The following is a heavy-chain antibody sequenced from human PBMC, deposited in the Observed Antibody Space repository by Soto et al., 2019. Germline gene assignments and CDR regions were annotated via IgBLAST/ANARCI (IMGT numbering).Heavy chain of an antibody. CDR3: FGEYYYDFWSGYSTKSYYGMDV. V-gene: IGHV4-39*01. CDR1: GGSISSSSYY. D-gene: IGHD3-3*01. Sequence: SETLSLTCTVSGGSISSSSYYWGWIRQPPGKGLEWIGSIYYSGSTYYNPSLKSRVTISVDTSKNQFSLKLSSVTAADTAVYYCFGEYYYDFWSGYSTKSYYGMDVWGQGTTVTVSS. J-gene: IGHJ6*02. CDR2: IYYSGST.